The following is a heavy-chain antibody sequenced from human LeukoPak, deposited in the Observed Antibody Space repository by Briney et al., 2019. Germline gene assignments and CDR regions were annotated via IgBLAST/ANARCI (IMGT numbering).Heavy chain of an antibody. D-gene: IGHD6-19*01. V-gene: IGHV3-23*01. Sequence: AGGSLRLSCAASGFTFSSYGMSWVRQAPGKGLEWVSAISGSGGSTYYADSVKGRFTISRDNSKNTLYLQMNSLRAEDTAVYYCARDPGGYSSGWDWFDPWGQGTLVTVSS. CDR1: GFTFSSYG. J-gene: IGHJ5*02. CDR3: ARDPGGYSSGWDWFDP. CDR2: ISGSGGST.